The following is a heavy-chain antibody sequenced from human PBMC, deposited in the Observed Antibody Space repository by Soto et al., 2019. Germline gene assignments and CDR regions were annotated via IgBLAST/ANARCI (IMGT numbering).Heavy chain of an antibody. J-gene: IGHJ4*02. CDR1: GFTFSSYA. CDR3: AKDRDDFWSGYYTAGNVFDY. CDR2: ISGSGGST. V-gene: IGHV3-23*01. Sequence: EVQLLESGGGLVQPGGSLRLSCAASGFTFSSYAMSWVRQAPGKGLEWVSAISGSGGSTYYADSVKGRFTISRDNSKNTLYLQMNSLRAEDTAVYYCAKDRDDFWSGYYTAGNVFDYWGQGTLVTVSS. D-gene: IGHD3-3*01.